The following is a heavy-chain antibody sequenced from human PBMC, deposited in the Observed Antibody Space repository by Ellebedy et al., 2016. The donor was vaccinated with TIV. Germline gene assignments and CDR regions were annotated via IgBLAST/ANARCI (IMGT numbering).Heavy chain of an antibody. V-gene: IGHV3-43*01. Sequence: GESLKISCAASGLTFDDYTMHWVRQAPGKGLELVSLISWDGGSTYYADSVKGRFPISRDNSKNSLYLQMNSLRTEDTALYYCAKAYCSSTSCYPYYYYYGMDVWGQGTTVTVSS. J-gene: IGHJ6*02. CDR1: GLTFDDYT. D-gene: IGHD2-2*01. CDR2: ISWDGGST. CDR3: AKAYCSSTSCYPYYYYYGMDV.